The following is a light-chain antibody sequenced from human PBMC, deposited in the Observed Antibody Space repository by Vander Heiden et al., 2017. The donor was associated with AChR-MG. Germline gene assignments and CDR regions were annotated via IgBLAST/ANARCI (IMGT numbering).Light chain of an antibody. CDR2: GAS. J-gene: IGKJ4*01. CDR1: HSNSSNY. Sequence: EIVLTPSPRTLSLSPGERATLSCRASHSNSSNYLAWYQQKPGQAPRLLIYGASSRATGIPDRFSGSGSGTDFTLTISRLEPEDFAVYYCQQYGSSPLTFGGGTKVEIK. V-gene: IGKV3-20*01. CDR3: QQYGSSPLT.